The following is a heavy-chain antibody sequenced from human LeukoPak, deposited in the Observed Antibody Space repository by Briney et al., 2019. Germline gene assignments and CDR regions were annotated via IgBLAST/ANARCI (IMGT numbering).Heavy chain of an antibody. CDR2: INHSGST. Sequence: PSETLSLTCAVYGGSFSGYYWSWIRQPPGKGLEWIGEINHSGSTNYNPSLKSRVTISVDTSKNQFSLKLSPVTAADTAVYFYARGESAAVNYYFDYWDQGTPVTVSS. V-gene: IGHV4-34*01. J-gene: IGHJ4*02. CDR3: ARGESAAVNYYFDY. CDR1: GGSFSGYY. D-gene: IGHD6-13*01.